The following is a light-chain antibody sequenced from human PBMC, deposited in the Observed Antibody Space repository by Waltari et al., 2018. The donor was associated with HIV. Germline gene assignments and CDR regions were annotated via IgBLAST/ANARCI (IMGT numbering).Light chain of an antibody. CDR3: AVWDDSLSGLWV. Sequence: QSVLTQPPSTSGTPGQRVVISCSGSTPNIGKNYVCWYRHFPGTAPKLLIYRNNQRPSGVPYRFSGSKSGTSASLAISVLRSEDEADYFCAVWDDSLSGLWVFGGGTKLTVL. CDR1: TPNIGKNY. J-gene: IGLJ3*02. V-gene: IGLV1-47*01. CDR2: RNN.